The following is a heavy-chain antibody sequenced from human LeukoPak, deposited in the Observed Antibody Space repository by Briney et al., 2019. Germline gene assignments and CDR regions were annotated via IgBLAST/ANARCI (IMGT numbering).Heavy chain of an antibody. V-gene: IGHV4-59*08. CDR2: IYYSGST. Sequence: PSETLSLTCTVSGGSISSYYWSWIRQPPGKGLEWIGYIYYSGSTNYNPSLKSRVTISVDTSKNQFSLKLSSVTAADTAVYYCARLDIPLLWFGEFRGFDPWGQGTLVTVSS. CDR1: GGSISSYY. CDR3: ARLDIPLLWFGEFRGFDP. D-gene: IGHD3-10*01. J-gene: IGHJ5*02.